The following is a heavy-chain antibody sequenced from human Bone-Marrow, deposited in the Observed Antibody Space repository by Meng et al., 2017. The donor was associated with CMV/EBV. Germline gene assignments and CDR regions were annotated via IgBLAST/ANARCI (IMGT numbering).Heavy chain of an antibody. CDR1: GYTLTGYY. CDR2: INPNSGGT. Sequence: QVQRGQSGAEVKKPGASVKVSCKASGYTLTGYYMHWVRQAPGQGLEWMGWINPNSGGTNCAQKFQGRVTMTRDTSISTAYMELSRLRSDDTAVYYCARDKVASSGWYDYWGQGTLVTVSS. D-gene: IGHD6-19*01. J-gene: IGHJ4*02. CDR3: ARDKVASSGWYDY. V-gene: IGHV1-2*02.